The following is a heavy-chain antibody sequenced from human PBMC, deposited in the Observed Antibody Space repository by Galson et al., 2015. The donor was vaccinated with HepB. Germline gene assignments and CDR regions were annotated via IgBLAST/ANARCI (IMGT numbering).Heavy chain of an antibody. J-gene: IGHJ6*02. CDR2: ITPIFGTA. D-gene: IGHD1-26*01. CDR1: GGTFSSYA. CDR3: ARPRNSGSYYYYGMDV. V-gene: IGHV1-69*13. Sequence: SVKVSCKASGGTFSSYAISWVRQAPGQGLEWMGGITPIFGTANYAQKFQGRVTITADESTSTAYMELSSLRSEDTAVYYCARPRNSGSYYYYGMDVWGQGTTVTVSS.